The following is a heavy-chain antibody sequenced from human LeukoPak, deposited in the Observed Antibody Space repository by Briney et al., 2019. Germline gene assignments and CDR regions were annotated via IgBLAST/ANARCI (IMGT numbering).Heavy chain of an antibody. Sequence: GASVKVSRKTSGYSFTTYGISWVRQAPGQGLEWMGWIRTYNSDTTYAQKPHGRVIMTADTSTSTTYMELRSLRSDDTAVYYCALIPYCTTATCYYFDYWGQGTLVTVSS. D-gene: IGHD2-2*01. V-gene: IGHV1-18*04. CDR3: ALIPYCTTATCYYFDY. J-gene: IGHJ4*02. CDR2: IRTYNSDT. CDR1: GYSFTTYG.